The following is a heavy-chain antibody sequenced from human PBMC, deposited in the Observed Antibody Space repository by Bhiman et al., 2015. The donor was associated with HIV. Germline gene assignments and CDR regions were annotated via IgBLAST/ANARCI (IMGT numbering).Heavy chain of an antibody. CDR1: GFTFSNYE. V-gene: IGHV3-48*03. J-gene: IGHJ1*01. CDR3: VRDSSSWYGIF. CDR2: ISSSGDTI. Sequence: EVQLVESGGGLVQPGGSLGLSCAASGFTFSNYEMYWVRQAPGKGLEWIAYISSSGDTIYYADSLMGRFTISRDNTKNSLYLQMSSLRAEDTAVYYCVRDSSSWYGIFWGQGSAGHRLR. D-gene: IGHD6-13*01.